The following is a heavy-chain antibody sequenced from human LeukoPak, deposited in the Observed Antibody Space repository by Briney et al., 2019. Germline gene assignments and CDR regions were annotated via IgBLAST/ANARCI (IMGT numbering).Heavy chain of an antibody. V-gene: IGHV1-18*01. CDR1: GYTFTSYG. CDR2: ISVYNGNT. Sequence: VASVKVSCKASGYTFTSYGISWVRQAPGQGLEWMGWISVYNGNTNYAQKLQGRVTMTTDTSTSTAYMELRSLRSDDTAVYYCARGDLTGYYYYYYGMDVWGQGTTVTVSS. J-gene: IGHJ6*02. D-gene: IGHD3-9*01. CDR3: ARGDLTGYYYYYYGMDV.